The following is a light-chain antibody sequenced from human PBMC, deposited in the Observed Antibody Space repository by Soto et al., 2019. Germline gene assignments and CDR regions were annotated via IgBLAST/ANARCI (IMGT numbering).Light chain of an antibody. J-gene: IGLJ2*01. CDR1: SSDVGGYNY. V-gene: IGLV2-14*01. Sequence: QSVLTQPASVSGSPGQSITISCTGTSSDVGGYNYVSWYQQHPGKAPKLMIYEVSNRPSGVSNRFSGSKSGNTASLTISGLQAEDVADYYCSSYTSSSTLVVFGGGTKLTVL. CDR2: EVS. CDR3: SSYTSSSTLVV.